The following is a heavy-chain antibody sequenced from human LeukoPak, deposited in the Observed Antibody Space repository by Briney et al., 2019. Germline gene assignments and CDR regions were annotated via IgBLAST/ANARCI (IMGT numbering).Heavy chain of an antibody. Sequence: GGSLRLSCAASGFSLSSKYMSWVRQPAGKGLEWVSVIYSGGTTFYADSVKGRFTISRDNSKNTLYLQMNSLRAEDTAVYYCVKSSEDYWGQGTLVTVSS. CDR2: IYSGGTT. D-gene: IGHD1-14*01. CDR1: GFSLSSKY. V-gene: IGHV3-53*01. CDR3: VKSSEDY. J-gene: IGHJ4*02.